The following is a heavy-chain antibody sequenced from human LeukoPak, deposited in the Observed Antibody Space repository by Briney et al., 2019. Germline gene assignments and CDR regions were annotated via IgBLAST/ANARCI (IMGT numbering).Heavy chain of an antibody. CDR3: AREGVYSYGHYFDY. J-gene: IGHJ4*02. CDR2: IYSGGST. CDR1: GFTVSSNY. V-gene: IGHV3-53*01. Sequence: GSLRLSCAASGFTVSSNYMSWVRQAPGKGLEWVSVIYSGGSTYYADSVKGRFTISRDNSKNTLYLQMNSLRAEDTAVYYCAREGVYSYGHYFDYWGQGTLVTVSS. D-gene: IGHD5-18*01.